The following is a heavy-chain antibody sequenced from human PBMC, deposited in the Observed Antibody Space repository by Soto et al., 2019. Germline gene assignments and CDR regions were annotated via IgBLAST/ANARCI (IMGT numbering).Heavy chain of an antibody. CDR3: ARARGNDWYSDY. CDR1: GFTFSEYS. J-gene: IGHJ4*02. Sequence: LRLSCTASGFTFSEYSMSWVRQAPGKGLEWVSSITHSGTYVYYADSVKGRFTISRDSASNSLFLQMTSLRAEDTAVYHCARARGNDWYSDYWGQGTLVTVSS. V-gene: IGHV3-21*01. D-gene: IGHD5-12*01. CDR2: ITHSGTYV.